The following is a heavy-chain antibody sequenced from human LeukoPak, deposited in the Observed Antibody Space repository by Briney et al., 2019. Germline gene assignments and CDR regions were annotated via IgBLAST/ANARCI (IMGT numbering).Heavy chain of an antibody. Sequence: PSETLSLTCTVSGGSISSYYWSWIRQPPGKGLEWIGSIYYSGSTYYNPSLKSRVTISVDTSKDQFSLKLSSVTAADTAVYYCARDYTDWGQGTLVTVSS. CDR1: GGSISSYY. CDR2: IYYSGST. CDR3: ARDYTD. V-gene: IGHV4-59*12. J-gene: IGHJ4*02.